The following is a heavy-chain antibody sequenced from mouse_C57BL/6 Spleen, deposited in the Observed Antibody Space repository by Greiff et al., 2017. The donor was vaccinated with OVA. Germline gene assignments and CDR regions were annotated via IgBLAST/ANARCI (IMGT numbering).Heavy chain of an antibody. V-gene: IGHV1-54*01. CDR2: INPGSGGT. CDR3: AREGGLLPFAY. D-gene: IGHD2-3*01. CDR1: GYAFTNYL. J-gene: IGHJ3*01. Sequence: QVQLQQSGAELVRPGTSVKVSCKASGYAFTNYLIEWVKQRPGQGLEWIGVINPGSGGTNYNEKFKGKATLTADKSSSTAYMQLSSLTSEDSAVYVCAREGGLLPFAYWGQGTLVTVSA.